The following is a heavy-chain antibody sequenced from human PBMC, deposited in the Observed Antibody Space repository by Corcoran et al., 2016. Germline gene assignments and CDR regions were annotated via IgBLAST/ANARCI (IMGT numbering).Heavy chain of an antibody. J-gene: IGHJ5*02. D-gene: IGHD3-22*01. V-gene: IGHV1-46*01. CDR2: INPSVGST. CDR3: ARDGTYYYDSSGYPKNNWFDP. CDR1: GYTFTSYY. Sequence: QVQLVQSGAEVKKPGASVKVSCKASGYTFTSYYMHWVRQAPGQGLEWMGIINPSVGSTSYAQKFQGRVTMTRDTSTSTVYMELSSLRSEDMAVYYWARDGTYYYDSSGYPKNNWFDPWGQGTLVTVSS.